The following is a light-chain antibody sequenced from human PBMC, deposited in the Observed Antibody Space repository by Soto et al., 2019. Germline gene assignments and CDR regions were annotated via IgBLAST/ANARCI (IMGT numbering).Light chain of an antibody. Sequence: QAVVTQEPSLTVSPGGTVTLTSGSSTGAVTSGHYPYWIQQKPGQAPRTLIYDTTNRNSWTPARFSCSLLGGKAALALSGAQPEDEADYYCLLSYRGVGEVFGGGTKLTVL. J-gene: IGLJ2*01. V-gene: IGLV7-46*01. CDR2: DTT. CDR1: TGAVTSGHY. CDR3: LLSYRGVGEV.